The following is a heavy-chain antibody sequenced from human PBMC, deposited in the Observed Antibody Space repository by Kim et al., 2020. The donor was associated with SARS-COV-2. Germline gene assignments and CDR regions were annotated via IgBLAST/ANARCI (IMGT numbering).Heavy chain of an antibody. V-gene: IGHV3-33*01. Sequence: GGSLRLSCAASGFTFSSYGMHWVRQAPGKGLEWVAVIWYDGSNKYYADSVKGRFTISRDNSKNTLYLQMNSLRAEDTAVYYCARTGGIVVVTDYYYGMDVWGQGTTVTVSS. CDR3: ARTGGIVVVTDYYYGMDV. CDR2: IWYDGSNK. J-gene: IGHJ6*02. D-gene: IGHD3-22*01. CDR1: GFTFSSYG.